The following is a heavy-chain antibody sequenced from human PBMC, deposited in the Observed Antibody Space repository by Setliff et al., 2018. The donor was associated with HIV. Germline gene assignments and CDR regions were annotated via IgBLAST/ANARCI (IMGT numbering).Heavy chain of an antibody. CDR3: VRLFKGGRHYYDSSGYLSCMDV. J-gene: IGHJ6*03. Sequence: GESLKISCKGSGYSFSNYYIGWVRQMLGKGLECMGVIYPGDFDTRYSPSFQGQVTISADKSISTAYLQWSSLKASDTAIYYCVRLFKGGRHYYDSSGYLSCMDVWGKGTTVTVSS. V-gene: IGHV5-51*01. D-gene: IGHD3-22*01. CDR1: GYSFSNYY. CDR2: IYPGDFDT.